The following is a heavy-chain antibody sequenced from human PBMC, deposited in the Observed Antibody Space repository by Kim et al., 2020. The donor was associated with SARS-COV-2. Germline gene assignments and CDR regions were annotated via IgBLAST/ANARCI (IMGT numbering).Heavy chain of an antibody. Sequence: GGSLRLSCTASGFTFSDYTMNWVRQAPGKGLEWVSSISITNYIYYADSVRGRFTISRDDAKNSLSLQMNSLRAEDTAVYYCARPIGFEAFDVWGQGTMVTVSS. J-gene: IGHJ3*01. CDR3: ARPIGFEAFDV. CDR2: ISITNYI. CDR1: GFTFSDYT. V-gene: IGHV3-21*01.